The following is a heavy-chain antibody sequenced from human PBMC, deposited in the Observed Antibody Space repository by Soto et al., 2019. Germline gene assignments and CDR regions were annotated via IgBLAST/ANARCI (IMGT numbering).Heavy chain of an antibody. CDR3: ARGGPPEDLGVAVGKVAYGMDV. D-gene: IGHD6-19*01. CDR1: GGTFSSYA. V-gene: IGHV1-69*13. Sequence: SVNVSCNASGGTFSSYAIIWVRQAPGQGLECMGGIIPIFGTANYAQKFQGRVTITADESTSTAYMELSSLRSEDTAVYYCARGGPPEDLGVAVGKVAYGMDVWGQGTTVTVS. CDR2: IIPIFGTA. J-gene: IGHJ6*02.